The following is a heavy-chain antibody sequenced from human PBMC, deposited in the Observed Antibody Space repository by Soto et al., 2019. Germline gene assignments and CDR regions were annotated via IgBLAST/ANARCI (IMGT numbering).Heavy chain of an antibody. CDR3: ARHHGPTTSENWFDP. Sequence: ASGKVSGKASGYTFFTYDISWVRQAPGQGLEWMGWISTYSGDTKYAQKFQGRVTMTTDTSTTTSYLELRSLRSDDTAVYYCARHHGPTTSENWFDPWGQGTLVTVSS. V-gene: IGHV1-18*01. J-gene: IGHJ5*02. CDR1: GYTFFTYD. CDR2: ISTYSGDT. D-gene: IGHD5-12*01.